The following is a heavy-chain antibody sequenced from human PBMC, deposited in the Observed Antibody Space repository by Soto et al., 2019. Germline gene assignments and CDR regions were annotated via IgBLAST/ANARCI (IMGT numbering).Heavy chain of an antibody. CDR3: TGTLVTYYYDSSGYYHFDY. CDR1: GFTFSNAW. CDR2: IKSKTDGGTT. Sequence: PGGSLRLSCAASGFTFSNAWMNWVRQAPGKGLEWVGRIKSKTDGGTTDYAAPVKGRFTISRDDSKNTLYLQMNSLKTEDTAVYYCTGTLVTYYYDSSGYYHFDYWGQGTLVTVSS. J-gene: IGHJ4*02. D-gene: IGHD3-22*01. V-gene: IGHV3-15*07.